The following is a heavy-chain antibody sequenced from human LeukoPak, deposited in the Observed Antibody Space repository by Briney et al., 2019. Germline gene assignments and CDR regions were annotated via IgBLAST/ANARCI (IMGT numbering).Heavy chain of an antibody. D-gene: IGHD2-2*01. CDR2: ISAYNGNT. V-gene: IGHV1-18*01. Sequence: ASVKVSCKASGYTSTSYDISWVRQAPGQGLEWMGWISAYNGNTNYAQKLQGRVTMTTDTSTSTAYMELRSLRSDDTAVYYCARVWYQLLAVAGSSLWDIWGQGTMVTVSS. CDR1: GYTSTSYD. CDR3: ARVWYQLLAVAGSSLWDI. J-gene: IGHJ3*02.